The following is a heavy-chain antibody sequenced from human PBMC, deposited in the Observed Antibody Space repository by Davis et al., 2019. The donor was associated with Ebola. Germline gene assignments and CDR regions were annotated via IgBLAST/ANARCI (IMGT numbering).Heavy chain of an antibody. CDR2: VSPRERER. CDR3: VRAVFHEVLDY. CDR1: GLTSTKYA. Sequence: PAESLSLSCAASGLTSTKYAIHCVRQAPGKGLEWVAGVSPRERERVYADSVKCRFTISRDNSENTLYLQMNSLPVDDTAVYYCVRAVFHEVLDYWGQGTPVTVSS. D-gene: IGHD3-3*01. V-gene: IGHV3-30*04. J-gene: IGHJ4*02.